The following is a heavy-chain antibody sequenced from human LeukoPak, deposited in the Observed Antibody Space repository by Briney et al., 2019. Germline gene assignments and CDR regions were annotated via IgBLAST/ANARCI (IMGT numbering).Heavy chain of an antibody. CDR2: IKQDGSEK. J-gene: IGHJ3*01. CDR1: GFTFSSYW. D-gene: IGHD3-3*01. CDR3: ARGGKLLRFLEWLLF. V-gene: IGHV3-7*01. Sequence: GGSLRLSCAASGFTFSSYWMSWVRQAPGKGLEWVANIKQDGSEKYYVDSVKGRFTISRDNAKNSLYLQMNSLRAEDTAVYYCARGGKLLRFLEWLLFWGQGTMVTVSS.